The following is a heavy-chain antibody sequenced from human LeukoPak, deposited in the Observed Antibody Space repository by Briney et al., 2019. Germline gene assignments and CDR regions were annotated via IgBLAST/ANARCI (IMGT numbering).Heavy chain of an antibody. D-gene: IGHD5-18*01. CDR1: GFTFSSYS. Sequence: PGGSLRLSCAASGFTFSSYSMNWVRQAPGKGLEWISYISSSGGTIYYADSVKGRFTISRDNAKNSLYLQMNSLRAEDTAVYYCASGYSYGFDHWGQGTLVTVAS. CDR3: ASGYSYGFDH. J-gene: IGHJ4*02. V-gene: IGHV3-48*04. CDR2: ISSSGGTI.